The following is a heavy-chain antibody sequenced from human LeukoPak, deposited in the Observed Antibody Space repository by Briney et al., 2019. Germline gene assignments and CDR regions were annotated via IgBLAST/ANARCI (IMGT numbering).Heavy chain of an antibody. CDR2: IKPNSCGT. CDR3: ARGRRRWEIVIYYYMDV. V-gene: IGHV1-2*02. D-gene: IGHD1-26*01. CDR1: GYTFTVYY. Sequence: ASVRVSFKASGYTFTVYYMHWVRQAPGQGGEWMGWIKPNSCGTNYAQKFQGSVTMTRDTSISTAYMELSRLRSDDTAVYYCARGRRRWEIVIYYYMDVWGKGTTVTVSS. J-gene: IGHJ6*03.